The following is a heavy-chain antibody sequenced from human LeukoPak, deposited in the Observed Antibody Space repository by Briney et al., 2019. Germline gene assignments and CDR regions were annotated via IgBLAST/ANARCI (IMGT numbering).Heavy chain of an antibody. CDR2: IIPIFGTA. CDR3: ARHSSTDEGYYYYGMDV. V-gene: IGHV1-69*13. J-gene: IGHJ6*02. CDR1: GGTFSSYA. D-gene: IGHD1-14*01. Sequence: ASVKVSCKASGGTFSSYAISWVRQAPGQGLEWMGGIIPIFGTANYAQKFQGRVTITADESTSTAYMELSSLRSEDTAVYYCARHSSTDEGYYYYGMDVWGQGTLVTVSS.